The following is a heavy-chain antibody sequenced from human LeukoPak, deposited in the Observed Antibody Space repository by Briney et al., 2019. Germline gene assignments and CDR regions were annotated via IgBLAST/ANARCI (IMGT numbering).Heavy chain of an antibody. CDR3: AKDRYGGDYYYYGMDV. D-gene: IGHD3-16*01. CDR1: GFTFSSYP. Sequence: PGGSLRLSCAPSGFTFSSYPMSWVPQAPGKGLEEVSTHSCSDGSTHYADSVKGRFTISRDNPKNTLYLQMNSLRAEDTAVYYCAKDRYGGDYYYYGMDVWGQGTTVTVSS. V-gene: IGHV3-23*01. CDR2: HSCSDGST. J-gene: IGHJ6*02.